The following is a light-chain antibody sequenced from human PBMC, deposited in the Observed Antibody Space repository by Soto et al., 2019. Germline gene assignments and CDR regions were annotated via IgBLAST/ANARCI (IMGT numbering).Light chain of an antibody. CDR2: QHN. CDR3: QACDSSTGI. V-gene: IGLV3-1*01. J-gene: IGLJ2*01. Sequence: SYELTQPPSVSVSPGQAASIPCCGDKLGDKYACWCHQKPGQSPVVVNYQHNNRPSGIPERFPGSNSGDTATLTISGTQALDVADYYCQACDSSTGIFGGGTKVTVL. CDR1: KLGDKY.